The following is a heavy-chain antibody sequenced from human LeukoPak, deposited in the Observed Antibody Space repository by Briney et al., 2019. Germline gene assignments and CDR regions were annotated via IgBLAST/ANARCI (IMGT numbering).Heavy chain of an antibody. CDR2: IYYSGST. J-gene: IGHJ6*03. CDR1: GGSISSSSYY. D-gene: IGHD3-3*01. V-gene: IGHV4-39*01. CDR3: ARTYYDFWSGYRPDYYYMDV. Sequence: SETLSLTYTVSGGSISSSSYYWGWIRQPPGKGLEWIGSIYYSGSTYYNPSLKSRVTISVDTSKNQFSLKLSSVTAADTAVYYCARTYYDFWSGYRPDYYYMDVWGKGTTVTVS.